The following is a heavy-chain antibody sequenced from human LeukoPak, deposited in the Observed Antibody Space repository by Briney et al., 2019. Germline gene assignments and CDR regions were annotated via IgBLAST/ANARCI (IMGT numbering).Heavy chain of an antibody. D-gene: IGHD6-19*01. CDR2: ITHTGTT. Sequence: SETLSLTCAVYGGSFSGYYWRWVRQPPGKGLEWVGEITHTGTTNSNPSLKRRVTISVDTSKTQFSLKLSSVTAADTAVYYCARGPYSSGWYTGGRDYWGQGTLVTVSS. CDR3: ARGPYSSGWYTGGRDY. CDR1: GGSFSGYY. V-gene: IGHV4-34*01. J-gene: IGHJ4*02.